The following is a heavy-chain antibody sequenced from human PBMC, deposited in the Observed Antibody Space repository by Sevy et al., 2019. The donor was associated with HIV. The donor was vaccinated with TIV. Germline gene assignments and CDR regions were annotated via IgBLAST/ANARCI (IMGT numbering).Heavy chain of an antibody. CDR1: GYTLSQLS. CDR3: ARGDLDYYDSSGYYSRDYFDY. CDR2: FDPEDGET. V-gene: IGHV1-24*01. J-gene: IGHJ4*02. D-gene: IGHD3-22*01. Sequence: ASVKVSCKVSGYTLSQLSMHWVRQAPGKGLEWMGRFDPEDGETIFAQKFQGRVTITADESTSTAYMELSSLRSEDTAVYYCARGDLDYYDSSGYYSRDYFDYWGQGTLVTVSS.